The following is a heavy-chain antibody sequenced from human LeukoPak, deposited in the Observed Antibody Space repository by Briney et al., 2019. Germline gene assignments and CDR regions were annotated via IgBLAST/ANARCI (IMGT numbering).Heavy chain of an antibody. D-gene: IGHD3-3*01. J-gene: IGHJ3*02. CDR3: AKSFHLYYDFWSGHYPDAFDI. CDR2: INTDGSNT. Sequence: GGSLRLSCAASGFTFSSNWMNWVRQAPGKGLVWVSRINTDGSNTVYADSVEGRFTISRDNAKNTLYLQMNSLKNEDTAVYYCAKSFHLYYDFWSGHYPDAFDIWGQGTMVTVSS. CDR1: GFTFSSNW. V-gene: IGHV3-74*01.